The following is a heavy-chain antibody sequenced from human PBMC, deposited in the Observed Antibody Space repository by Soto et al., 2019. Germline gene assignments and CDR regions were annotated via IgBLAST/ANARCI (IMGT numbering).Heavy chain of an antibody. CDR2: ISYDGSNK. CDR3: ARDFDYYGSGSPPGSYYYYGMDV. CDR1: GFTFSSYA. V-gene: IGHV3-30-3*01. J-gene: IGHJ6*02. D-gene: IGHD3-10*01. Sequence: GGSLRLSCAASGFTFSSYAMHWVRQAPGKGLEWVAVISYDGSNKYYADSVKGRFTISRDNSKNTLYLQMNSLRAEDTAVYYCARDFDYYGSGSPPGSYYYYGMDVWGQGTTVTVSS.